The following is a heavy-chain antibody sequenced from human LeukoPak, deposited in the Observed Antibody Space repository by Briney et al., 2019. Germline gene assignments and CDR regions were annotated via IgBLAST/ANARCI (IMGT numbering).Heavy chain of an antibody. CDR2: INSDGSST. Sequence: GGSLRLSCAASGFIFSSYWMHWVRQAPGKGLVWVSRINSDGSSTSYADSVKGRFTISRDNAKNTLYLQVKSLRAEDTAVYYCARGPSGWGSLDSWGQGTLVTVSS. J-gene: IGHJ4*02. D-gene: IGHD7-27*01. CDR1: GFIFSSYW. CDR3: ARGPSGWGSLDS. V-gene: IGHV3-74*01.